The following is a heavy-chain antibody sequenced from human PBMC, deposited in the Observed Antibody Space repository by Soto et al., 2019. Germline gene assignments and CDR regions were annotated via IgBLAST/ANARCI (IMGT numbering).Heavy chain of an antibody. V-gene: IGHV1-69*02. CDR1: GGTFSSYS. Sequence: QVRLVQSGAEVKKPGSSVKVSCKASGGTFSSYSISWVRQAPGQGLEWMGRIIPILGIAKYAQKFQGRVTITADKSTSTAYLEPSSLRAEDTAVYHCARGGVAGFDYWGQGTLVTVSS. D-gene: IGHD6-19*01. CDR3: ARGGVAGFDY. J-gene: IGHJ4*02. CDR2: IIPILGIA.